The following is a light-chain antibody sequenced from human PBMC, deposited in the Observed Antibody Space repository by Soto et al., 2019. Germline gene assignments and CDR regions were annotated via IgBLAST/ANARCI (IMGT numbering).Light chain of an antibody. J-gene: IGKJ4*01. V-gene: IGKV3-20*01. CDR1: QSVSSSY. CDR2: GAS. CDR3: QQYGSSPLT. Sequence: EIALTQSPGTLYLSPGERDTLSCRASQSVSSSYLAWYQQKPGQAPRLLIYGASSRATGIPDRFSGSGSGTDFTLTISRLEPEDFAVYYCQQYGSSPLTFGGGTKVEIK.